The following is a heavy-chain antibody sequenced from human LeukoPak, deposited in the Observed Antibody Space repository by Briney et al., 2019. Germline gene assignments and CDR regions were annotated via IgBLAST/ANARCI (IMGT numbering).Heavy chain of an antibody. CDR3: ARDPYYDILTAPPAFDY. V-gene: IGHV1-8*02. J-gene: IGHJ4*02. Sequence: VASVKVSCKASGYTFTNYNINWIRQATGQGLEWMGWMNPNTENTGYAQKFQGRVTMTRDTSISTAYMELSRLRSDDTAVYYCARDPYYDILTAPPAFDYWGQGTLVTVSS. D-gene: IGHD3-9*01. CDR2: MNPNTENT. CDR1: GYTFTNYN.